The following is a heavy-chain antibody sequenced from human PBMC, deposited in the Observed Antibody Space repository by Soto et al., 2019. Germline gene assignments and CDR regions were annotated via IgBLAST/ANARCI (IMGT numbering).Heavy chain of an antibody. Sequence: EEQLVESGGDLVEPGGSLRLSCTASGFSFADAWMSWVRQAPGRGLEWVGLIRTKTDGGTTDYTAPVKGRFTISRDDSEDTLYLQMNSLKTEDTGIYYCTTGFDLRGQGTLVTVSS. D-gene: IGHD3-3*01. CDR2: IRTKTDGGTT. V-gene: IGHV3-15*01. J-gene: IGHJ4*02. CDR1: GFSFADAW. CDR3: TTGFDL.